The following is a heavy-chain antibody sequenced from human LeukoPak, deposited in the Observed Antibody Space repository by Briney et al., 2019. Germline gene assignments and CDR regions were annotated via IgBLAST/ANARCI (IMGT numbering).Heavy chain of an antibody. V-gene: IGHV4-59*08. J-gene: IGHJ4*02. Sequence: SETLSLTCSVSGGSISSYYWSWIRQPPGRGLEWIGHIYYSGSTKYNPSLKSRVTISVDTSKNQFSLKLSSVTAADTAVYYCARLALGSSGYNPFDYWGQGTLVTVSS. D-gene: IGHD3-22*01. CDR3: ARLALGSSGYNPFDY. CDR2: IYYSGST. CDR1: GGSISSYY.